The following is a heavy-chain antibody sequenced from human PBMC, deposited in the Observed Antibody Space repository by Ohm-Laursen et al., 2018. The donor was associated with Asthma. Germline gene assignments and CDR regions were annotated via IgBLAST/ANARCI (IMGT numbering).Heavy chain of an antibody. CDR1: GYTFSRYS. V-gene: IGHV3-21*01. D-gene: IGHD1-26*01. Sequence: GSLRLSCAASGYTFSRYSIHWVRQVPGKGLEWVASISTASTFIYYADSVRGRFTTSRDNAKNSVYLQMNSLRAEDTALYFCARIGREWELPGREYSLHHWGQGTQVTVSS. J-gene: IGHJ1*01. CDR2: ISTASTFI. CDR3: ARIGREWELPGREYSLHH.